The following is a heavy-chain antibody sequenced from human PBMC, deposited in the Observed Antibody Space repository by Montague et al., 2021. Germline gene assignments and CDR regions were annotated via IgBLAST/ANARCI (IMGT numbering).Heavy chain of an antibody. D-gene: IGHD6-13*01. CDR1: GDSLSSVGYS. V-gene: IGHV4-31*03. Sequence: TLSLTCTVSGDSLSSVGYSWTWIRQHPGKGLGWIGYMYYSGSTYYNPSLKSRVTISGDTSKNHFSLRLTSVTAADTAVYYCARGRLATGDFDYWGQGTLVTVYS. J-gene: IGHJ4*02. CDR3: ARGRLATGDFDY. CDR2: MYYSGST.